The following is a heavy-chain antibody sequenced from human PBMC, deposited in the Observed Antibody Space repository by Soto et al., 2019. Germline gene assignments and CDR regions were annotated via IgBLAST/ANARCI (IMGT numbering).Heavy chain of an antibody. Sequence: GGSLRLSCAASGFTFSSYAMSWVRQAPGKGLEWVSAISGSGGSTYYADSVKGRFTISRDNSKNTLYLQMNSLRAEDTAVYYCAKYPEWELLPKTHYYYYGMDVWGQGTTVTVSS. V-gene: IGHV3-23*01. CDR2: ISGSGGST. CDR3: AKYPEWELLPKTHYYYYGMDV. D-gene: IGHD1-26*01. CDR1: GFTFSSYA. J-gene: IGHJ6*02.